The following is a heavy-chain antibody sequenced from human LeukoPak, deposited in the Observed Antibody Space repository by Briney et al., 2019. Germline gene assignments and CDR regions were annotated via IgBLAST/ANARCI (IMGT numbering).Heavy chain of an antibody. CDR3: ARVGLLYGWFGGYYGMDV. J-gene: IGHJ6*02. CDR2: INTNTGNP. Sequence: ASVKVSCKASGYTFTSYAMNWVRQAPGQGLEWMGWINTNTGNPMYAQGFTGRFVFSLDTSVSTAYLQISSLKAEDTAVYYCARVGLLYGWFGGYYGMDVWGQGTTVTVSS. D-gene: IGHD3-10*01. V-gene: IGHV7-4-1*02. CDR1: GYTFTSYA.